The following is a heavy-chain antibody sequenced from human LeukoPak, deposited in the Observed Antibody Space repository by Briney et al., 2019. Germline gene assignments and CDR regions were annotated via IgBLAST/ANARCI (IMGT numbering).Heavy chain of an antibody. J-gene: IGHJ4*02. CDR2: ISGSGGST. CDR1: GFAFSSYA. CDR3: AKDRRLIAAAGTYDH. Sequence: PGGSLRLSGGASGFAFSSYAMSWVRKAPGKGLEWVSAISGSGGSTYYADSVKGRFTLSRDNSKNTLYLQMNSLRAEDTAVYYCAKDRRLIAAAGTYDHWGQGTLVTVSS. V-gene: IGHV3-23*01. D-gene: IGHD6-13*01.